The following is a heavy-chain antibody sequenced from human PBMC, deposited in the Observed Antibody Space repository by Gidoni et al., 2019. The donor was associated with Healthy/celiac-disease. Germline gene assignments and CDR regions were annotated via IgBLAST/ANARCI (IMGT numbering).Heavy chain of an antibody. D-gene: IGHD4-17*01. CDR1: GCSISSYY. V-gene: IGHV4-59*01. Sequence: QVQLQESGPGLVTPSETLSLTCTVSGCSISSYYWSWLRQPPGKGLEWIGYIYYSGSTNYNPSTKLQVTISVDTSKNQFSLKLSSVTAADTAVYYCAREPTTAPLYFDYWGQGTLVTVSS. CDR2: IYYSGST. J-gene: IGHJ4*02. CDR3: AREPTTAPLYFDY.